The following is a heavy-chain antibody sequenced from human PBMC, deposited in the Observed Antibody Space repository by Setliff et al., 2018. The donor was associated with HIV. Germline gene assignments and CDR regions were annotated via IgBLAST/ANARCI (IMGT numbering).Heavy chain of an antibody. Sequence: ASVKVSCKASGYLFTGYYMHWVRQAPGQGLEWMGWINVYSGGTKYAQKFQGRVTMTRDTSISTAYMEVSSLRSDDTAVYYCAREGSPIYYFDYWSQGTLVTVSS. CDR2: INVYSGGT. CDR1: GYLFTGYY. CDR3: AREGSPIYYFDY. J-gene: IGHJ4*02. V-gene: IGHV1-2*02. D-gene: IGHD3-10*01.